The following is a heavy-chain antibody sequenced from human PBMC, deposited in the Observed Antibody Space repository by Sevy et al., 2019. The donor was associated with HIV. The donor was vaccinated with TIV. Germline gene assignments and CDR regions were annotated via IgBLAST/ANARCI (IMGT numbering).Heavy chain of an antibody. V-gene: IGHV3-7*03. CDR1: GFTFTNYW. CDR2: IKQDESEK. Sequence: GGSLRLSCVASGFTFTNYWISWVRQTPGKGLEWVATIKQDESEKYYLDSVKGRFTISRDNAKNSLYLQMNSLRAEDTAVYYCARDGGIAAAGTEHWGQGTLVTVSS. J-gene: IGHJ1*01. D-gene: IGHD6-13*01. CDR3: ARDGGIAAAGTEH.